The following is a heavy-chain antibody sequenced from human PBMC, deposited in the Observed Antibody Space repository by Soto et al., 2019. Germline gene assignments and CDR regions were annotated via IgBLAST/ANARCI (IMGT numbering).Heavy chain of an antibody. D-gene: IGHD6-6*01. V-gene: IGHV1-2*02. Sequence: ASVKVSCKASGYTFTGYYMHWVRQAPGQGLEWMGWINPNSGGTNYAQKFQGRVTMNRDTSISTAYMELSRLRSDDTAVYYCAGQYSISLRFYYGMDVWGEATTVTVSS. CDR2: INPNSGGT. J-gene: IGHJ6*04. CDR3: AGQYSISLRFYYGMDV. CDR1: GYTFTGYY.